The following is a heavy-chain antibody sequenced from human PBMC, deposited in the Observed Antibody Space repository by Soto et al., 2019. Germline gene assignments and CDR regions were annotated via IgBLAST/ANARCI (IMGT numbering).Heavy chain of an antibody. D-gene: IGHD3-16*01. V-gene: IGHV1-8*01. CDR3: AVVPGGVAPR. J-gene: IGHJ4*02. CDR2: MNPNTGNT. Sequence: QVQLVQSGAEVKKPGASVKVSCKASGYTFTTYDFNWVRQATGQGLEWMAWMNPNTGNTGSAQKFQGRVSVTRNISITTAYMELSGRRSEDTAVYYCAVVPGGVAPRWCQGTLVTVSS. CDR1: GYTFTTYD.